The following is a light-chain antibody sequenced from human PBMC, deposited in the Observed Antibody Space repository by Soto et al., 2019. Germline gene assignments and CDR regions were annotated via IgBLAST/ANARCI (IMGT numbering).Light chain of an antibody. V-gene: IGLV2-14*03. CDR3: ISYTGSSTSYV. Sequence: QSVLTQPASVFGSPGQSITISCTGTSSDVGGYNFVSWYQQHPGKAPKLMIYEVSNRPSGVSNRFSGSKSGNTASLTISGLQAEDEADYYCISYTGSSTSYVFGSGTKVTVL. CDR1: SSDVGGYNF. CDR2: EVS. J-gene: IGLJ1*01.